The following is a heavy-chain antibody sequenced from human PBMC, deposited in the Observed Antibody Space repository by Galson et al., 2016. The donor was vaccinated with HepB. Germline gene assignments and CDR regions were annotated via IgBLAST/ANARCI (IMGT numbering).Heavy chain of an antibody. Sequence: SLRLSCAASGFTFSTYSMTWVRQAPGKGLEWVSAISGTGGRTHYADSVKGRFSISRDGSKNTLYPQLNTLRVDDTAVYYCAKSSCGGECYYRMDVWGQGTTVTVSS. D-gene: IGHD2-21*01. CDR1: GFTFSTYS. CDR2: ISGTGGRT. CDR3: AKSSCGGECYYRMDV. J-gene: IGHJ6*02. V-gene: IGHV3-23*01.